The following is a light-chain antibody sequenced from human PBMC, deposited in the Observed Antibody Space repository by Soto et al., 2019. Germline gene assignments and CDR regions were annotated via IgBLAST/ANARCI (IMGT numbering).Light chain of an antibody. J-gene: IGKJ4*01. CDR1: QSVRVN. CDR3: QQYNKWPPLT. Sequence: EVVVTQSPATLSVSPGERATLSCRANQSVRVNLAWYQQKPGQAPRLLIYDAATRATGVPARFTGSGSGTEFALTISSLQSEDVAVYYCQQYNKWPPLTFGGGTKVDIK. V-gene: IGKV3-15*01. CDR2: DAA.